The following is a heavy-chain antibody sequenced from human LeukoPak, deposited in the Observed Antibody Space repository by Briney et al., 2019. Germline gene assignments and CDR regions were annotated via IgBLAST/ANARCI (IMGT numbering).Heavy chain of an antibody. CDR1: GFTFSTYW. D-gene: IGHD1-1*01. CDR2: IKPDGSEK. CDR3: ARGGTWDFDY. J-gene: IGHJ4*02. V-gene: IGHV3-7*01. Sequence: GGSLRLSCAASGFTFSTYWMTWVRQAPGKGLECVANIKPDGSEKYYVDSVEGRFTISRDNAKNSLYLQMNSLRAEDTALYYCARGGTWDFDYWGQGTLVTVSS.